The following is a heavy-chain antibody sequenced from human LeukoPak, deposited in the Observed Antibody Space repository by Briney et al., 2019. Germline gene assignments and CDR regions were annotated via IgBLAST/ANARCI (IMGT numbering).Heavy chain of an antibody. Sequence: ASVKVSCKASGGTFSSYAISWVRQAPGQGLEWMGGIIPIFGTANYAQKFQGRVTITADESTSTAYMELSSLRSEDTAVYYCARTLRFLEWLGRSRDYYFDYWGQGTLVTVSS. CDR2: IIPIFGTA. J-gene: IGHJ4*02. V-gene: IGHV1-69*01. CDR1: GGTFSSYA. CDR3: ARTLRFLEWLGRSRDYYFDY. D-gene: IGHD3-3*01.